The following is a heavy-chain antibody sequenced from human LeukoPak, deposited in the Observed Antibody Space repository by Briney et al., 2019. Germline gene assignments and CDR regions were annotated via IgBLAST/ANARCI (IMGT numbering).Heavy chain of an antibody. CDR3: AGVDRVCSGGSCYYPADY. J-gene: IGHJ4*02. CDR2: IYYSASP. CDR1: GGSISSSSYY. Sequence: PSETLSLTCTVSGGSISSSSYYWGWIRQPPGKGLEWIGSIYYSASPYYNPSIKSRVTISVDTSKKQFSLKLSSVTAADTAVYYCAGVDRVCSGGSCYYPADYWGQGTLVTVSS. V-gene: IGHV4-39*01. D-gene: IGHD2-15*01.